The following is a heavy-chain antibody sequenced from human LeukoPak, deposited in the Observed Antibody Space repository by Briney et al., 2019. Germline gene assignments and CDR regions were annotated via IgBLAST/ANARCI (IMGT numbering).Heavy chain of an antibody. CDR2: IYHSGST. CDR3: ASAPKQLGLDY. V-gene: IGHV4-30-2*01. D-gene: IGHD6-6*01. J-gene: IGHJ4*02. CDR1: GGSISSGGYY. Sequence: PSQTLSLTCTVSGGSISSGGYYWSWIRQPPGKGLEWIGYIYHSGSTHYNPSLKSRVTISVDRSKNQFSLKLSSVTAADTAVYYCASAPKQLGLDYWGQGTLVTVSS.